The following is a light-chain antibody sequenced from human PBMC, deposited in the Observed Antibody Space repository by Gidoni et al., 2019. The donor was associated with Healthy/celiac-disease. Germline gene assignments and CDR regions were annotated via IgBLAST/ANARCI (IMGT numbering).Light chain of an antibody. J-gene: IGKJ1*01. Sequence: DIQMNQSPSSLSASVGDRVTITCRASQSISSYLNWYQQKPGKAPKLLIYAASSLQSGVPSRFSGSGSGTDFTLTISSLQPEDFATYYCQQSYSNPRTFGQGTKVEIK. V-gene: IGKV1-39*01. CDR1: QSISSY. CDR3: QQSYSNPRT. CDR2: AAS.